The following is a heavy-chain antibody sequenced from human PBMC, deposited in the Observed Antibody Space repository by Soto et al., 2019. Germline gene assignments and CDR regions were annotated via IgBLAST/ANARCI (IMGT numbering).Heavy chain of an antibody. D-gene: IGHD1-7*01. CDR1: GFTVSSNY. CDR3: ARDKGTNWTYQRGMDV. CDR2: IYSGGST. Sequence: EVQLVESGGGLIQPGGSLRLSCAASGFTVSSNYMSWVRQAPGKGLEWVSVIYSGGSTYYADSVKGRFTISRDNSKNTLYLQMNSLRAEDTAVYYCARDKGTNWTYQRGMDVWGQGTTVTVSS. J-gene: IGHJ6*02. V-gene: IGHV3-53*01.